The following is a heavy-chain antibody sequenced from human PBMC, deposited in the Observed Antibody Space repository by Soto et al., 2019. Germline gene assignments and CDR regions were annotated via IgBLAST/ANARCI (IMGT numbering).Heavy chain of an antibody. CDR3: AKEFIAVAEGFY. Sequence: EVQLVESGGGLVQPGRSLRLSCAASGFTFDDYAMHWVRQAPGKGLEWVSGISWNSGSIGYADSVKGRFTISRDNAKNSLYLQMNSLRAEDTALYYCAKEFIAVAEGFYWGHGTLVTVSA. D-gene: IGHD6-19*01. V-gene: IGHV3-9*01. CDR2: ISWNSGSI. CDR1: GFTFDDYA. J-gene: IGHJ4*01.